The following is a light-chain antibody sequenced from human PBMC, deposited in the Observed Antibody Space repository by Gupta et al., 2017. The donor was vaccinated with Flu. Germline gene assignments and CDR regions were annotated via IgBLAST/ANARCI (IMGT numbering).Light chain of an antibody. CDR1: QSILYSSDNKNY. J-gene: IGKJ2*01. V-gene: IGKV4-1*01. CDR3: QQYDSTPYT. Sequence: SLGERAPINCRSSQSILYSSDNKNYLAWYQQKPGQPPKLLFYWASTRASGVPDRFSGSGSGTDFSLTISSLQAEDVAVYYCQQYDSTPYTFGQGTKVEVK. CDR2: WAS.